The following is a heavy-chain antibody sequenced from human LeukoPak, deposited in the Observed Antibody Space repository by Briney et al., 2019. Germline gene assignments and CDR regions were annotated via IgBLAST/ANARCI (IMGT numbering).Heavy chain of an antibody. CDR2: IGSSSRSI. Sequence: GGXLRLSCVASGLTFSTYSMNWVRQAPGKGLEWVSSIGSSSRSIYYADSVKGRFTISRDNAKNSLYLQMNSLRAEDTAVYYCAREGNGYISEAFDIWGQGTMVTVSS. J-gene: IGHJ3*02. D-gene: IGHD5-24*01. CDR1: GLTFSTYS. V-gene: IGHV3-21*01. CDR3: AREGNGYISEAFDI.